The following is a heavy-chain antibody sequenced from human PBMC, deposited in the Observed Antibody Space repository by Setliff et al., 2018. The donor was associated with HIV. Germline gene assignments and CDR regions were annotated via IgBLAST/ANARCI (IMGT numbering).Heavy chain of an antibody. Sequence: GGSLRLSCAGSGFTLSSNWMHWVRQAPGEGLVWVSRINSDGSSTSYADSVKGRFTISRDNPKNMLYLQMNSLRGEDTAVYYCVRDITTCWDVWGQGTTVTVSS. J-gene: IGHJ6*02. V-gene: IGHV3-74*01. CDR2: INSDGSST. CDR1: GFTLSSNW. D-gene: IGHD1-20*01. CDR3: VRDITTCWDV.